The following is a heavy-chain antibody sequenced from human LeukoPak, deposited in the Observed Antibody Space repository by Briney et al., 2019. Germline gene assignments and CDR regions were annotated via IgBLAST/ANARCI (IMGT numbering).Heavy chain of an antibody. Sequence: GGSLRLSCAASGFTFSSYSMTWVRQAPGRGLEWVSSISSSSSYIYYADSVKGRFTISRDNAKNSLYLQMNSLRAEDTAVYYCARAGITCSGGSCYSGYWGQGTLVTVSS. CDR2: ISSSSSYI. J-gene: IGHJ4*02. CDR3: ARAGITCSGGSCYSGY. CDR1: GFTFSSYS. D-gene: IGHD2-15*01. V-gene: IGHV3-21*01.